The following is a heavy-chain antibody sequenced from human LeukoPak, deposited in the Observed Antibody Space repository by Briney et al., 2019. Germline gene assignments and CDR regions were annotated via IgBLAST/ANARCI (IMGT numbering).Heavy chain of an antibody. CDR2: IKSKTDGGTT. Sequence: PGGSLRLSCAASGFAFSNAWMSWVRQAPGKGLEWVGRIKSKTDGGTTDYAAPVKGRFTISRDDSKNTLYLQMNSLKTEDTAVYYCAKARYSSGWYYFDYWGQGTLVTVSS. J-gene: IGHJ4*02. D-gene: IGHD6-19*01. CDR1: GFAFSNAW. V-gene: IGHV3-15*01. CDR3: AKARYSSGWYYFDY.